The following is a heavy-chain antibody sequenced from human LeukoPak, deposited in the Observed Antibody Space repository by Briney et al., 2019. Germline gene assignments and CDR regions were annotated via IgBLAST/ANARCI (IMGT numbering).Heavy chain of an antibody. CDR2: TYPGDSNI. CDR1: GDIFSSYW. D-gene: IGHD6-6*01. CDR3: ARTTNGTSSSPFDY. J-gene: IGHJ4*02. V-gene: IGHV5-51*01. Sequence: GESLKISCKSSGDIFSSYWIGWVRQVPGKGLEWMGITYPGDSNIKYGPSFEGQVTISVDKSISTAYLQLSSLKASDTAMYYCARTTNGTSSSPFDYWGQGTLVTISS.